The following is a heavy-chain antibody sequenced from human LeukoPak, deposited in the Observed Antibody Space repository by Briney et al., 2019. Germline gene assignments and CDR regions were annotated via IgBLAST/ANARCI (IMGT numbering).Heavy chain of an antibody. Sequence: GGSLRLSCAASGFTFSDYYMSWTRQAPGKGLEWVSYISSSGSTIYYADSVKGRFTISRDNAKNSLYLQMNSLRAEDTAVYYCARRYSLVVVPAANDYWGQGTLVTVSS. V-gene: IGHV3-11*01. J-gene: IGHJ4*02. CDR2: ISSSGSTI. D-gene: IGHD2-2*01. CDR1: GFTFSDYY. CDR3: ARRYSLVVVPAANDY.